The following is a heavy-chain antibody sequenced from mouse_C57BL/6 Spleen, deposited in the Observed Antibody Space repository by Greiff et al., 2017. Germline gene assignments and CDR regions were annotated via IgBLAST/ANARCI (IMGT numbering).Heavy chain of an antibody. CDR2: IRLKSDNYAT. CDR1: GFTFSNYW. CDR3: TGWGYYNYFDY. V-gene: IGHV6-3*01. D-gene: IGHD2-3*01. J-gene: IGHJ2*01. Sequence: VQLKESGGGLVQPGGSMKLSCVASGFTFSNYWMNWVRQSPEKGLEWVAQIRLKSDNYATHYAESVKGRFTISRDDSESSVYLQMNNLRAEDTGIYYCTGWGYYNYFDYWGQGTTLTVSS.